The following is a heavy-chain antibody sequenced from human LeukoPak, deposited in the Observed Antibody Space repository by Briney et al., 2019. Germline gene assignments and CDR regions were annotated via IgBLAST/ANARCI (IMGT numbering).Heavy chain of an antibody. CDR1: GYTFTSYY. CDR2: INPSGGST. Sequence: ASVKVSCKASGYTFTSYYMHWVRQAPGQGLEWMGIINPSGGSTSYAQKFQGRVTMTRDTSTSTVYMELSSLRSEDTAVYCCARVKWGTIFGVVILPDFDYWGQGTLVTVSS. D-gene: IGHD3-3*01. J-gene: IGHJ4*02. CDR3: ARVKWGTIFGVVILPDFDY. V-gene: IGHV1-46*03.